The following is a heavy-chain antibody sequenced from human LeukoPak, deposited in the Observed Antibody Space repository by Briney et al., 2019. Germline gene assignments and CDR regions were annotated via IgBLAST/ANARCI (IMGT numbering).Heavy chain of an antibody. CDR1: GYSFTSYW. CDR2: IFPGDSDT. CDR3: ARHETSSNFDY. J-gene: IGHJ4*02. Sequence: GESLKISCKGSGYSFTSYWIGWVRQMPGKGLEWMGIIFPGDSDTTYSPSFQGQVTISADKSISTAYLQWSSLKASDTAMYYCARHETSSNFDYWGQGTLVTVSS. V-gene: IGHV5-51*01.